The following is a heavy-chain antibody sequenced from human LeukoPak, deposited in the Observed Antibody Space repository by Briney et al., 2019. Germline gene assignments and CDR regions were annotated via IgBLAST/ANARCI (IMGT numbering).Heavy chain of an antibody. D-gene: IGHD6-19*01. J-gene: IGHJ4*02. Sequence: GGSLRLSCAASGFTFSSYGMHWVRQAPGKGLEWVAFIRYDGSNKHYADSVKGRFTISRDNSKNTLYLQMNSLRAEDTAVYYCAKDRSSGWYANGFNYWGQGTLVTVSS. CDR3: AKDRSSGWYANGFNY. CDR2: IRYDGSNK. V-gene: IGHV3-30*02. CDR1: GFTFSSYG.